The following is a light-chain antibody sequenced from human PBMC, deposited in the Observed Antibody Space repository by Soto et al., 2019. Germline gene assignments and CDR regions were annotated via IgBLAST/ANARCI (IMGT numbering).Light chain of an antibody. V-gene: IGKV1-39*01. J-gene: IGKJ5*01. CDR3: QQSYKMPS. Sequence: EIPLTQSPSSLAASVGDRLTLTCRASRNVSIYLNWYQHRPGKGPTLLIHATSNLQIGVPSRFSGSGSGTEFTLTISSLEPEDFGTYYCQQSYKMPSFGQGTLLE. CDR1: RNVSIY. CDR2: ATS.